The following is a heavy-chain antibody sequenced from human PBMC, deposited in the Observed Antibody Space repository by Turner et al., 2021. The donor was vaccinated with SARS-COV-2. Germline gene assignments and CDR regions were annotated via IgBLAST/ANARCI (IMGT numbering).Heavy chain of an antibody. J-gene: IGHJ3*02. V-gene: IGHV4-39*01. Sequence: QLQLQESGPGRVKPSEMLSLTCSVSGRSITSSSYSWGWIRQPPGKGLEWIGSIYYSGSTYYNPSLKSRVTISVDTSKNQFSLKLSSVTAADTAVYYCARQSPYYYDSSDYYSGAFDIWGQGTMVTVSS. CDR1: GRSITSSSYS. D-gene: IGHD3-22*01. CDR2: IYYSGST. CDR3: ARQSPYYYDSSDYYSGAFDI.